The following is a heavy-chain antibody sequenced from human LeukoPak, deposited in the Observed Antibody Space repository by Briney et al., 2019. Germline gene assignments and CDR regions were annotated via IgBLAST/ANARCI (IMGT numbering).Heavy chain of an antibody. CDR1: GFTFSSYW. D-gene: IGHD3-16*01. CDR2: INHNGNVN. J-gene: IGHJ6*02. CDR3: ARGGGLDV. V-gene: IGHV3-7*03. Sequence: GGSLRLSCAASGFTFSSYWMNWARQAPGKGLEWVSSINHNGNVNYYVDSVKGRFTISRDNAKNSLYLQMSNLRAEDTAVYFCARGGGLDVWGQGTTVTVSS.